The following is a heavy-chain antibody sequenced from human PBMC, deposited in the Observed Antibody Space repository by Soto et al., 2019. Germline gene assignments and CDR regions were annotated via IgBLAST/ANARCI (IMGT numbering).Heavy chain of an antibody. D-gene: IGHD1-7*01. J-gene: IGHJ5*02. CDR2: IYYGGST. Sequence: SETLSLTCSVSGASISSYHWSWIRQPPGKGLDWIGHIYYGGSTNYNPSLESRVTISVDTSKNQVSLKLRSVTAADTAVYYCARVPNPYGNYPFWFDPWGQGTLVTVSS. V-gene: IGHV4-59*01. CDR1: GASISSYH. CDR3: ARVPNPYGNYPFWFDP.